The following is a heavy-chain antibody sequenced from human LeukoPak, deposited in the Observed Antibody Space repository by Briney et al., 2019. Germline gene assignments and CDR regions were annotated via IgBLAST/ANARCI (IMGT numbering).Heavy chain of an antibody. V-gene: IGHV3-74*01. Sequence: GGSLRLSCAASGFTFSSYWVQWVRQAPGKGLVWISRINCDGSSLSYADSVKGRFTISRDNAKNTVYLQMNSLRAEDTAVYYCARSRYTGSHFDYWGQGTLVTVSS. CDR1: GFTFSSYW. CDR3: ARSRYTGSHFDY. CDR2: INCDGSSL. J-gene: IGHJ4*02. D-gene: IGHD1-26*01.